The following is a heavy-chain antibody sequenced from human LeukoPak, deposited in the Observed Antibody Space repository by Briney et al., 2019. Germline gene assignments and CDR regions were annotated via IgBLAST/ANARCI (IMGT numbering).Heavy chain of an antibody. D-gene: IGHD2-15*01. J-gene: IGHJ4*02. CDR1: GFTFSSYE. Sequence: HPGGSLRLSCAASGFTFSSYEMNWVRQAPGKGLEWVSSITSSSSTIYYADSVKGRFTISRDNANNSLYLQMISLRAEDTAVYYCARGPAGGWWGDYFDYWGREPWSPSPQ. V-gene: IGHV3-48*03. CDR3: ARGPAGGWWGDYFDY. CDR2: ITSSSSTI.